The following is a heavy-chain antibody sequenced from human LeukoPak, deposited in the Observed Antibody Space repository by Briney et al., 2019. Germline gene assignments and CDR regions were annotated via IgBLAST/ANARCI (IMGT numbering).Heavy chain of an antibody. V-gene: IGHV3-9*01. CDR1: GFIFNNYA. Sequence: GGYLRLSCAGSGFIFNNYAMHWVRQPPGKGLEWISGISWNSGTIDYADSVRGRFTISRDNAKNSLYLQMDSLRVEDTAFYYCAKDNRRHYTSGPNPDSLHWGQGALVTVSS. D-gene: IGHD6-19*01. J-gene: IGHJ4*02. CDR3: AKDNRRHYTSGPNPDSLH. CDR2: ISWNSGTI.